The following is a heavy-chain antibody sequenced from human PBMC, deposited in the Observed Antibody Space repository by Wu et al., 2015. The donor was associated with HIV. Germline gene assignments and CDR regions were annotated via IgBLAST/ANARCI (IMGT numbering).Heavy chain of an antibody. J-gene: IGHJ4*02. D-gene: IGHD3-22*01. Sequence: QVQLVQSRAGVKKPGASVKVSCTTFGYTFINNFLHWVRQAPGQGPEWLGVINPRTDSTTYAQSFEARLTIARDTSKNTIYMQLSGLKSDDTAKIFFVRERELTMIVLVIGLSRGYYFDYWGQGTLVXVSS. V-gene: IGHV1-46*01. CDR2: INPRTDST. CDR3: VRERELTMIVLVIGLSRGYYFDY. CDR1: GYTFINNF.